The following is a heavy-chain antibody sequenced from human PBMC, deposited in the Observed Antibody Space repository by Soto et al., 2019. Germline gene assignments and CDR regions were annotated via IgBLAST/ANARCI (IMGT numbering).Heavy chain of an antibody. Sequence: KASETLSLTCTVSGGSISSYYWSWIRQPPGKGLEWIGYIYYSGSTNYNPSLKSRVTISVDTSKNQFSLKLSSVTAADTAVYYCARSVGSARRGYYYYYGMDVWGQGTTVTVSS. CDR2: IYYSGST. J-gene: IGHJ6*02. CDR1: GGSISSYY. V-gene: IGHV4-59*01. D-gene: IGHD6-6*01. CDR3: ARSVGSARRGYYYYYGMDV.